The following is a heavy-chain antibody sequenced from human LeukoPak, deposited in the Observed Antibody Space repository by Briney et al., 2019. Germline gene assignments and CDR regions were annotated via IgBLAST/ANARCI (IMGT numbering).Heavy chain of an antibody. D-gene: IGHD6-6*01. V-gene: IGHV4-4*02. J-gene: IGHJ6*02. Sequence: SGTLSLTCAVSGGSISSSNWWSWVRQPPGKGLEWIGEIYHSGSTNYNPSLKSRVTISVDTSKNQFSLKLSSVTAADTTVYYCARVRQLVYGMDVWGQGTTVTVSS. CDR2: IYHSGST. CDR3: ARVRQLVYGMDV. CDR1: GGSISSSNW.